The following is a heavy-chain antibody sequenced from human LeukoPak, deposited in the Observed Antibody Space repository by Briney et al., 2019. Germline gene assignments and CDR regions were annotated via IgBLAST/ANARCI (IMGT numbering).Heavy chain of an antibody. CDR3: ARGWIVGGVNDVFLDY. CDR2: IIGDGSGT. V-gene: IGHV3-74*01. J-gene: IGHJ4*02. CDR1: GLAFSIYW. Sequence: GGSLRLSCTASGLAFSIYWMHWVRQAPGKGLVWVSRIIGDGSGTNYADSVKGRFTISRDNAKNTLYLQMSSLRDEDTAVYYCARGWIVGGVNDVFLDYWGQGTLVTVSS. D-gene: IGHD5/OR15-5a*01.